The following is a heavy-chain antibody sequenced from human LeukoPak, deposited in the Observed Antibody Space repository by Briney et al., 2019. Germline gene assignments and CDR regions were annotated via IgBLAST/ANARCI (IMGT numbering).Heavy chain of an antibody. Sequence: GGSLRLSCAASGFTFSSYSMNWVRQAPGKGLEWVSYISSSISTIYYTDSVKGRFTISRDNAKNSLYLQMNSLRAEDTAVYYCAKDRKDYGDYRPFDYWGQGTLVTVSS. V-gene: IGHV3-48*01. CDR3: AKDRKDYGDYRPFDY. CDR2: ISSSISTI. J-gene: IGHJ4*02. D-gene: IGHD4-17*01. CDR1: GFTFSSYS.